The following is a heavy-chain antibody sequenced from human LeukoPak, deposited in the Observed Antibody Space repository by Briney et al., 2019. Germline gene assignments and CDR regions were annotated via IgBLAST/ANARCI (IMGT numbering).Heavy chain of an antibody. V-gene: IGHV3-21*01. CDR1: GFTFSSYS. J-gene: IGHJ4*02. D-gene: IGHD3-22*01. CDR3: ARDLSDSSGYEYYFYY. Sequence: GGSLRLSCAASGFTFSSYSMNWVRQAPGKGLEWVSSISSSSSYIYYADSVKGRFTISRDNAKNSLYLQMNSLRAEDTAVYYCARDLSDSSGYEYYFYYWGQGTLVTVSS. CDR2: ISSSSSYI.